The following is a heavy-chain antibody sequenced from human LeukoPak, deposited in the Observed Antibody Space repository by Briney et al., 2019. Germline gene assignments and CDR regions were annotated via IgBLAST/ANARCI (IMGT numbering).Heavy chain of an antibody. D-gene: IGHD2-21*01. CDR1: GVYVGSHF. V-gene: IGHV4-4*07. CDR2: VSASGTT. CDR3: ARAYCGGECTAGGAFDI. J-gene: IGHJ3*02. Sequence: SETLSVTCRVSGVYVGSHFWSWVRQPAGKALEWIGRVSASGTTSSNPSLNSRVTMSLDTSKNQFSLKLTSVTAADTAVYFCARAYCGGECTAGGAFDIWGQGTMVTVSS.